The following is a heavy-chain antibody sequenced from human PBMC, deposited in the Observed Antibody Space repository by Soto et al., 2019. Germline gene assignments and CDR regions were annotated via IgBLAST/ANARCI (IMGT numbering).Heavy chain of an antibody. Sequence: GGSLRLSCAASGFTFSSYSMNWVRQAPGKGLEWVSSISSSSSYIYYADSVKGRFTISRDNAKNSLYLQMNSLRAEDTAVYYCARLPGYSTGWTPFDFWGQGTQVTVSS. J-gene: IGHJ4*02. CDR2: ISSSSSYI. CDR1: GFTFSSYS. V-gene: IGHV3-21*01. D-gene: IGHD6-19*01. CDR3: ARLPGYSTGWTPFDF.